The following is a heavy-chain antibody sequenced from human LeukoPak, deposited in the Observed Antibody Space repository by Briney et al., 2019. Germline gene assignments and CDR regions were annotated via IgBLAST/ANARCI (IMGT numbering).Heavy chain of an antibody. V-gene: IGHV4-38-2*02. D-gene: IGHD1-26*01. CDR1: GYSISSGYY. Sequence: SETLSLTCTVSGYSISSGYYWGWIRQPPGKGLEWIGSIYHSGSTYYNPSLKSRVTISVDTSKNQFSLKLSSVTAADTAVYYCARDIEGSDAFDIWGQGTMVIVSS. CDR2: IYHSGST. J-gene: IGHJ3*02. CDR3: ARDIEGSDAFDI.